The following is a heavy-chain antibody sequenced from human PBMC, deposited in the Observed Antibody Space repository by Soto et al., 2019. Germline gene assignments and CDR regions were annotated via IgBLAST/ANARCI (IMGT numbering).Heavy chain of an antibody. D-gene: IGHD3-9*01. CDR1: GGSVSTYF. Sequence: SETLSLTCTVSGGSVSTYFWSWIRQPPGKRLEWIGYIYYSGSTNYSPSLKSRVTISVDTSKNQFSLNLRSVTAADTAVYFCGRDRRSDKGRDVGGKGPTVTAPQ. CDR2: IYYSGST. CDR3: GRDRRSDKGRDV. V-gene: IGHV4-59*02. J-gene: IGHJ6*04.